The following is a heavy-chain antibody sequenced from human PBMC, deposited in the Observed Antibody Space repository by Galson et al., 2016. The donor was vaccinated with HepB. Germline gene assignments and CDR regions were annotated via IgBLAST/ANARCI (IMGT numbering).Heavy chain of an antibody. CDR3: ARDRGLVVVPAVSFYFDS. Sequence: SLRLSCAASGFRFGDYWMTWVRQAPGKGLEWVANINQEGSQRNYVDSVKGRFTISRDNSKNTLYLQMNSLRAEDTAVYYCARDRGLVVVPAVSFYFDSWGQGTLVTVSS. CDR1: GFRFGDYW. J-gene: IGHJ4*02. D-gene: IGHD2-2*01. CDR2: INQEGSQR. V-gene: IGHV3-7*01.